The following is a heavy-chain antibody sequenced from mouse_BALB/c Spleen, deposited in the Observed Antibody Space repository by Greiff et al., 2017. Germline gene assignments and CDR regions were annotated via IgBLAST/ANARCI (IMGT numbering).Heavy chain of an antibody. CDR1: GFTFSDYY. V-gene: IGHV5-4*02. D-gene: IGHD2-14*01. CDR2: ISDGGSYT. J-gene: IGHJ2*01. CDR3: ARGGRYPYYFDY. Sequence: EVKLVESGGGLVKPGGSLKLSCAASGFTFSDYYMYWVRQTPEKRLEWVATISDGGSYTYYPDSVKGRFTISRDNAKNNLYLQMSSLKSEDTAMYYCARGGRYPYYFDYWGQGTTLTVSS.